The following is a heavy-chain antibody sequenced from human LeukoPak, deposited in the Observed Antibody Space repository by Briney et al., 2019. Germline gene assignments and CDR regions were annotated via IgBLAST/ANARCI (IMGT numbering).Heavy chain of an antibody. CDR3: ARGQYNWNDKFDAFDI. V-gene: IGHV1-46*01. D-gene: IGHD1-20*01. Sequence: ASVKVSCKASGYTFTSYYMHWVRQALGQGLEWMGIINPSGGSTSYAQKFQGRVTMTRDTSTSTVYMELSSLRSEDTAVYYCARGQYNWNDKFDAFDIWGQGTMVTVSS. CDR1: GYTFTSYY. CDR2: INPSGGST. J-gene: IGHJ3*02.